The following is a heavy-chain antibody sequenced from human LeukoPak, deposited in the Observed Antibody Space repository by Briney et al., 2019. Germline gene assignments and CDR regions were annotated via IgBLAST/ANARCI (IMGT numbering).Heavy chain of an antibody. J-gene: IGHJ5*02. CDR1: GGSFSGYY. D-gene: IGHD5-18*01. V-gene: IGHV4-34*01. CDR3: ARGVRGYSYGNNSWFDP. Sequence: SETLSLTCAVYGGSFSGYYWSWIRQPPGKGLEWIGEINHSGSTNHNPSLKSRVTISVDTSKNQFSLKLSSVTAADTAVYYCARGVRGYSYGNNSWFDPWGQGTLVTVSS. CDR2: INHSGST.